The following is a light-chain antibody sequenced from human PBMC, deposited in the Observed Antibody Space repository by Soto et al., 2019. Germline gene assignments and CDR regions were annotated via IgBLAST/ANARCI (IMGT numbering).Light chain of an antibody. CDR3: SSYAGSGKFPCV. V-gene: IGLV2-8*01. J-gene: IGLJ1*01. CDR1: SSDVGGYDY. CDR2: AVT. Sequence: QSALTQPPSASGSPGQSVTISCTGTSSDVGGYDYVSWYQQHPGKAPKLMIYAVTKRPSGVPDRFSGSKSGNTASLTVSWLQAEDEADYYCSSYAGSGKFPCVCGTGTKLTVL.